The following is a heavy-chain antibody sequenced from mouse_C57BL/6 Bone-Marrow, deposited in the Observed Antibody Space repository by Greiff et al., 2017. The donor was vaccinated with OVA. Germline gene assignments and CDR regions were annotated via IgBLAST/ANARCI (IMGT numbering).Heavy chain of an antibody. CDR3: ASPLTAYWYFDV. CDR1: GYTFTSYG. CDR2: IYPRSGNT. V-gene: IGHV1-81*01. Sequence: VHLVESGAELARPGASVKLSCKASGYTFTSYGISWVKQRTGQGLEWIGEIYPRSGNTYYNEKFKGKATLTADKSSSTAYMELRSLTSEDSAVYFCASPLTAYWYFDVWGTGTTVTVSS. D-gene: IGHD4-1*01. J-gene: IGHJ1*03.